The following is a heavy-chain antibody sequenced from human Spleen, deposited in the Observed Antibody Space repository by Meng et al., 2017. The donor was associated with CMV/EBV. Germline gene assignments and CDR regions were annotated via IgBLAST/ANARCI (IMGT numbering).Heavy chain of an antibody. CDR1: GFTFSSYA. V-gene: IGHV3-23*01. D-gene: IGHD6-19*01. CDR2: TDGGNT. CDR3: ARVPVDGNGWHYFDS. J-gene: IGHJ4*02. Sequence: LSLTCAASGFTFSSYAMTWVRQAPGKGLEWVSATDGGNTYYADSVRGRFTISRDISKNALFLQMNSLRAEDTAVYYCARVPVDGNGWHYFDSWGQGTLVTVSS.